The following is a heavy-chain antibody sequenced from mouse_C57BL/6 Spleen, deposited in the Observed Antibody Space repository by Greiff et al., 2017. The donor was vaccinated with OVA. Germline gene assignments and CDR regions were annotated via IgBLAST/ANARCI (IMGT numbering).Heavy chain of an antibody. V-gene: IGHV7-1*01. CDR2: SRNKANDYTT. CDR3: ARDANGYGDY. Sequence: EVQVVESGGGLVQSGRSLRLSCATSGFTFSDFYMEWVRQAPGKGLEWIAASRNKANDYTTEYSASVKGRFIVSRDTSQSILYLQMNALRAEDTAIYYCARDANGYGDYWGQGTTLTVSS. CDR1: GFTFSDFY. J-gene: IGHJ2*01. D-gene: IGHD2-2*01.